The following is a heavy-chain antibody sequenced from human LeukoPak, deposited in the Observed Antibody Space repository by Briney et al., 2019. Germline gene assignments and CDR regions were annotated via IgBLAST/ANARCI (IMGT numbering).Heavy chain of an antibody. V-gene: IGHV3-23*01. CDR2: ISASGHYI. Sequence: PGGSPRLSCEASGFSFRSFAMSWVRQAPGKGLEWLSGISASGHYIYQADSVKGRFTISRDNSKNTLYLEINSLKVEDTAVYYCARDGSWGDYQFYFYMDVWGKGTTVTVSS. CDR1: GFSFRSFA. D-gene: IGHD2-2*01. CDR3: ARDGSWGDYQFYFYMDV. J-gene: IGHJ6*03.